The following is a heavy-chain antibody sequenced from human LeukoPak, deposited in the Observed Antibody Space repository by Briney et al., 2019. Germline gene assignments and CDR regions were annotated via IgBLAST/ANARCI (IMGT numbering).Heavy chain of an antibody. CDR1: GFTFSSYA. CDR3: ARQPQYYYDSSAYWNY. Sequence: HPGGSLRLSCAASGFTFSSYAMNWVRQAPGMGLRWFSAISGSGGSTYYADSVKGRFTISRDNSKNTLYLQMNSLRAEDTAVYYCARQPQYYYDSSAYWNYWGQGTLVTVSS. D-gene: IGHD3-22*01. J-gene: IGHJ4*02. CDR2: ISGSGGST. V-gene: IGHV3-23*01.